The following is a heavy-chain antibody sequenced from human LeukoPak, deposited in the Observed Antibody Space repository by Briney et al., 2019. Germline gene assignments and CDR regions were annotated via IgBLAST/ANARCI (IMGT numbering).Heavy chain of an antibody. CDR3: ARDSTTGIAARPGGLDY. V-gene: IGHV4-30-2*01. CDR1: GGSISSGGYS. Sequence: PSETLSLTCAVSGGSISSGGYSWSWIRQPPGKGLEWIGYIYHSGSTYYNPSLKSRVTISVDRSKNQFSLKLSSVTAADTAVYYCARDSTTGIAARPGGLDYWGQGTLVIVSS. CDR2: IYHSGST. D-gene: IGHD6-6*01. J-gene: IGHJ4*02.